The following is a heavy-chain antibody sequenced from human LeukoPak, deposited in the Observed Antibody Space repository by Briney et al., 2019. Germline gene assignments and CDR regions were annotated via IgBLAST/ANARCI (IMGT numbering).Heavy chain of an antibody. Sequence: GGSLRLSCAASGFTVSSNYMSWVRQAPGKGLEWVSVIYSGGSTYYADSVKGRFTISRDNSKNTLYLQMNCLRAEDTAVYYCARDRRTGRRIGYYYYMDVWGKGTTVTVSS. J-gene: IGHJ6*03. CDR1: GFTVSSNY. D-gene: IGHD1-14*01. V-gene: IGHV3-66*02. CDR2: IYSGGST. CDR3: ARDRRTGRRIGYYYYMDV.